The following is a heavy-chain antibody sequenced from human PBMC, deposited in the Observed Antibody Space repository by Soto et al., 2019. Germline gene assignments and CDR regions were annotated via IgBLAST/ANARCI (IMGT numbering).Heavy chain of an antibody. V-gene: IGHV4-31*03. CDR2: IYYSGST. D-gene: IGHD6-19*01. CDR1: GGSISSGGYY. Sequence: QVQLQESGPGLVKPSQTLSLTCTVSGGSISSGGYYWSWIRQHPGKGLEWIGYIYYSGSTYYNPSRRSRVTISVDTSKNQLPLKLSSVTAADTAVYYCARRSSGWPFDYWGQGTLVTVSS. CDR3: ARRSSGWPFDY. J-gene: IGHJ4*02.